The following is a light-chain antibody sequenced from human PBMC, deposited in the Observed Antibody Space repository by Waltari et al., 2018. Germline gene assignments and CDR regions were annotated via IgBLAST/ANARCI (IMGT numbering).Light chain of an antibody. V-gene: IGKV3-15*01. J-gene: IGKJ1*01. CDR2: RAS. Sequence: EIVMTQSPDTLSVSPGERATLSCRASMSVSSDLAWYQKKPGQAPRLLVYRASTRATDVPTRFRGSGSGTEFNLTISSLQSGDFALYYCHQYNHWPRTFGQGTKVEIK. CDR1: MSVSSD. CDR3: HQYNHWPRT.